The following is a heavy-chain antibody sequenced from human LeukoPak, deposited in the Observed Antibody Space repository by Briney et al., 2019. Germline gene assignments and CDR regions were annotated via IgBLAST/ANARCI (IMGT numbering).Heavy chain of an antibody. CDR3: AIMQEYCSSTSCPHYYYYGMDV. CDR2: FDPDDGET. D-gene: IGHD2-2*01. Sequence: ASVNVSRKVSVYTLTDLSMHWWRQAPRTGLEWMGGFDPDDGETIYTQKFQGRVTMTEVTSTDTAYMELSSLRSEDTAVYYCAIMQEYCSSTSCPHYYYYGMDVWGQGTTATVSS. CDR1: VYTLTDLS. V-gene: IGHV1-24*01. J-gene: IGHJ6*02.